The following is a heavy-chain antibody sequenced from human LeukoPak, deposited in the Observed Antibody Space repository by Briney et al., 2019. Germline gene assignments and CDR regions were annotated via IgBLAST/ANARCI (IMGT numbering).Heavy chain of an antibody. CDR1: GGSVSSGGYS. Sequence: SQTLSLTCAVSGGSVSSGGYSWSWIRQPPGKGLEWIGYIYHGGSTYYNPSLKSRVTISVDTSKNQFSLKLSSVTAADTAVYYCAASIAAAGTPFTFDYWGQGTLVTVSS. CDR3: AASIAAAGTPFTFDY. D-gene: IGHD6-13*01. CDR2: IYHGGST. J-gene: IGHJ4*02. V-gene: IGHV4-30-2*01.